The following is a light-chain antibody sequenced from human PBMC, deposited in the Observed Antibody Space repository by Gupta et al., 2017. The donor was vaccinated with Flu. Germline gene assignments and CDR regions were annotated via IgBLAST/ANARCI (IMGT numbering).Light chain of an antibody. V-gene: IGKV1-39*01. CDR2: AAS. CDR1: QSISSY. CDR3: QQSYSTPRT. J-gene: IGKJ1*01. Sequence: SVGDRVTITCRASQSISSYLNWYQQKPGKAPKLLIYAASSLQSGVPSRFSGSGSGTDFTLTISSLQPEDVATYYCQQSYSTPRTFGQGTRVEIK.